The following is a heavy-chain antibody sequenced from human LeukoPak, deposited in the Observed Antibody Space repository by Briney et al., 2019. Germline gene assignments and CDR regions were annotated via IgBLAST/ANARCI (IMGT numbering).Heavy chain of an antibody. CDR3: AKPSSWELTAEYFQH. J-gene: IGHJ1*01. CDR1: GFTFSSYG. Sequence: GGSLRLSCAASGFTFSSYGMHWVRQAPGKGLEWVAFIRYDGSNKYYADSVKGRFTISRDNSKNTLYLQMNSLRAEDTAVYYCAKPSSWELTAEYFQHWGQGTLVTVSS. D-gene: IGHD6-13*01. CDR2: IRYDGSNK. V-gene: IGHV3-30*02.